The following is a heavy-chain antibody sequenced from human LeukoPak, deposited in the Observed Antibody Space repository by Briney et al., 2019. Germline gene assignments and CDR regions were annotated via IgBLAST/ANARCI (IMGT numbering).Heavy chain of an antibody. CDR3: AGAVYCFDAFDI. CDR2: ISSSSSYI. Sequence: GGSLRLSGAASGFTLSSCSMNWVRQAPGKGLEWVSSISSSSSYIYYADSVKGRFTISRDNAKNSLYLQMNSLRAEDTAAYYCAGAVYCFDAFDIWGQGTMVTVSS. D-gene: IGHD5/OR15-5a*01. V-gene: IGHV3-21*01. CDR1: GFTLSSCS. J-gene: IGHJ3*02.